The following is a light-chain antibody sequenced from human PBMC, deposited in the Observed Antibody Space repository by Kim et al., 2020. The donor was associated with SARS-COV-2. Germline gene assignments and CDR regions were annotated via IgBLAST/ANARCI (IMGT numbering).Light chain of an antibody. Sequence: QSVLTQPPSMSAAPGQKVTISCSGSSSNIGNNYVSWYQQLPGTAPKILIYDDNKRPSGIPDRFSGSKSGTSATLDITGLQTGDEADYYCGTWDSSLSGVVFGGGTQLTVL. V-gene: IGLV1-51*01. CDR3: GTWDSSLSGVV. J-gene: IGLJ2*01. CDR1: SSNIGNNY. CDR2: DDN.